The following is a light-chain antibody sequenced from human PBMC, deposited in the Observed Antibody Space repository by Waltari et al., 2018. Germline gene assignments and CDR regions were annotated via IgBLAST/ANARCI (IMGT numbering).Light chain of an antibody. CDR3: LQDYIFPLT. CDR2: ATS. Sequence: AIQMTQSPSSLSASVGDRVIITCRASQGIRNDLGWYQQKPGKDPKLLIYATSILQSGVPSRFSGSGFGTEFTLTISSLQPEDFATYYCLQDYIFPLTFGGGTTVEIK. CDR1: QGIRND. V-gene: IGKV1-6*02. J-gene: IGKJ4*01.